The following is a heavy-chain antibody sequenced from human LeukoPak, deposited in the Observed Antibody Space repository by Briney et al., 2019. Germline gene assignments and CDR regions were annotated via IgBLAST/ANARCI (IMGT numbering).Heavy chain of an antibody. D-gene: IGHD3-22*01. Sequence: GRSLRLSCAASGFTFSRNAMHWVRQAPGKGLEWVAVTSPDGSEKYYADSVKGRFTISRDNSKNTVLLQMNSLSTEDTAVYSCFTGSAYYYDSWGQGTLVTVSS. CDR3: FTGSAYYYDS. V-gene: IGHV3-30*01. CDR1: GFTFSRNA. J-gene: IGHJ5*01. CDR2: TSPDGSEK.